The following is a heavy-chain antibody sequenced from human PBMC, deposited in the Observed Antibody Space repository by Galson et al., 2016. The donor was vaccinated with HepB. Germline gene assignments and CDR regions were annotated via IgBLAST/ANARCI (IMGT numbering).Heavy chain of an antibody. Sequence: SLRLSCAASGFTFHTYWMSWVRQAPGKGLEWVANIKQDGSEKYYVGSVRGRFTISRDNANNSLYLQMNGLRAEDTAVYYCASSGGTWFSAHWGQGTLVTVSS. D-gene: IGHD3-10*01. CDR3: ASSGGTWFSAH. V-gene: IGHV3-7*01. CDR1: GFTFHTYW. CDR2: IKQDGSEK. J-gene: IGHJ4*02.